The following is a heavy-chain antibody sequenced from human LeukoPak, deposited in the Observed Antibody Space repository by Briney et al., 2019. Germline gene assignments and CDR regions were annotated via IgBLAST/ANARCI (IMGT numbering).Heavy chain of an antibody. V-gene: IGHV3-15*01. J-gene: IGHJ4*02. D-gene: IGHD5-12*01. CDR3: TTAVYSGYDPYFDY. Sequence: PGGSLRLSCAASGFTFSNAWMSWVRQAPGKGLEWVGRIKSKTDGGTTDYAAPVKGRFTISRDDSKNTLYLQMNSLKTEDTAVYYCTTAVYSGYDPYFDYWGQGTLVTVSS. CDR1: GFTFSNAW. CDR2: IKSKTDGGTT.